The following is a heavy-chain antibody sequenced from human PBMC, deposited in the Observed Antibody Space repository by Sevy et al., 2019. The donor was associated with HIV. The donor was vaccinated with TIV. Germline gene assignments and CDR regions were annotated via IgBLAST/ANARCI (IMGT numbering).Heavy chain of an antibody. J-gene: IGHJ5*02. CDR3: ARDQHDYGGNLRTGWFDP. Sequence: GGSLRLSCAASGFTFSSYGMHWVRQAPGKGLEWVAVIWYDGSNKYYADSVKGRFTISRDNSKSTLYLQMNSLRAEDTAVYYCARDQHDYGGNLRTGWFDPWGQGTLVTVSS. V-gene: IGHV3-33*01. CDR1: GFTFSSYG. CDR2: IWYDGSNK. D-gene: IGHD4-17*01.